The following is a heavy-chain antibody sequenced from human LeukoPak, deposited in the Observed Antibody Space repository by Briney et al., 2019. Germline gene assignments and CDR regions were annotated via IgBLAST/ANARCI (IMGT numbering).Heavy chain of an antibody. J-gene: IGHJ4*02. CDR3: AKPPFVIRGVMGPGY. CDR1: GFSFSDSA. D-gene: IGHD3-10*01. CDR2: ISGDAIST. V-gene: IGHV3-23*01. Sequence: GGSLRLSCAVSGFSFSDSAMGWVRQAPGKGLEWVSSISGDAISTYYADSVKGRFTISRDNSKDTLYLQMNSLRAEDTAVYYCAKPPFVIRGVMGPGYWGQGTLVTVSS.